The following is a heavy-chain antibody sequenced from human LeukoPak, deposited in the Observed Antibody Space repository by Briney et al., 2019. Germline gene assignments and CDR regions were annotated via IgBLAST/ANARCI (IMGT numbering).Heavy chain of an antibody. D-gene: IGHD3-3*01. CDR1: GFTFNSYW. CDR3: ARGGGHTSFGVVVFGTFYYMDV. J-gene: IGHJ6*03. CDR2: IKQDGTEK. V-gene: IGHV3-7*01. Sequence: PGGSLRLSCAASGFTFNSYWMTWVRQAPGKGLEWVAHIKQDGTEKYYVDSVKGRFTISRDNAKDSVFLEMNSLRGEDTAVYYCARGGGHTSFGVVVFGTFYYMDVWGKGTTVTVSS.